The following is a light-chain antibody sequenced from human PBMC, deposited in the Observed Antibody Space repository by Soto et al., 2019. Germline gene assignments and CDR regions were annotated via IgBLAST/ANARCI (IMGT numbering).Light chain of an antibody. J-gene: IGLJ2*01. CDR1: SSNSGSNT. CDR3: AAWDDSLNGVV. V-gene: IGLV1-44*01. Sequence: QSVLTQPPSASGTPGQRGTISCSGSSSNSGSNTVNWYQQLPGTAPKLLIYSNNQRPSGVPDRFSGSKSGTSASLAISGLQSEDEADYYCAAWDDSLNGVVFGGGTKLTVL. CDR2: SNN.